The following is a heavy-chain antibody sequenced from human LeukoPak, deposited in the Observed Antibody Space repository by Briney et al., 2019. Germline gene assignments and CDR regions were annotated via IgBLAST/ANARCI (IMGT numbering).Heavy chain of an antibody. CDR1: GGSISSSSYY. CDR2: IYYSGST. J-gene: IGHJ4*02. V-gene: IGHV4-39*07. D-gene: IGHD3-9*01. Sequence: SETLSLTCTVSGGSISSSSYYWGWIRQPPGKGLEWIGSIYYSGSTYYNPSLKSRVTISVDTSKNQFSLKLSSVTAADTAVYYCARVTGGRLRYFDYWGQGTLVTVSS. CDR3: ARVTGGRLRYFDY.